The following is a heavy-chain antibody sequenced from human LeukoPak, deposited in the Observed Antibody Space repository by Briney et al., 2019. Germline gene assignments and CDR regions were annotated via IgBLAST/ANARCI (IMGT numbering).Heavy chain of an antibody. Sequence: GGSLRLSCAASGFTLSSYAMSWVRQAPGEGVEWVSAMSGRGGSTYYADAVKGRFTITRDNAKKTRYLEMNRLRGEDTAVYYCAKDGGEYYDILTGYYPRLYYMDVWGKGTTVTISS. CDR3: AKDGGEYYDILTGYYPRLYYMDV. V-gene: IGHV3-23*01. CDR1: GFTLSSYA. J-gene: IGHJ6*03. D-gene: IGHD3-9*01. CDR2: MSGRGGST.